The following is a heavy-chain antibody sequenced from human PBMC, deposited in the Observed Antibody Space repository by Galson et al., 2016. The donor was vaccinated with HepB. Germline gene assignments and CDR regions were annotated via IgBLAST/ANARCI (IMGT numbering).Heavy chain of an antibody. CDR3: VRGDPKSHRNPPTGI. CDR1: GYTFTDYY. CDR2: MNTNTGGT. D-gene: IGHD1-14*01. V-gene: IGHV1-2*02. Sequence: SVKVSCKASGYTFTDYYIHWVRQAPGQGLEWMGWMNTNTGGTNYAQKFEDRVSMTRHTSINTAHMELRSLKSVDTAVYYCVRGDPKSHRNPPTGIWGQGTLVTVSS. J-gene: IGHJ4*02.